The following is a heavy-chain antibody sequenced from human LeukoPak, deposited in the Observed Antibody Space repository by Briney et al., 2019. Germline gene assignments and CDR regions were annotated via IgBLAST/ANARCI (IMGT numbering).Heavy chain of an antibody. CDR2: IYYSGST. D-gene: IGHD4-17*01. J-gene: IGHJ4*02. Sequence: SETLSLTCTVSGGSISSSSYYWGWIRQPPGKGLEWIGSIYYSGSTYYNPSLKSRVTISVDTSKNQFSLKLSSVTAAGTAVYYCARGVRGTTVTTYPRFDYWGQGTLVTVSS. CDR3: ARGVRGTTVTTYPRFDY. CDR1: GGSISSSSYY. V-gene: IGHV4-39*01.